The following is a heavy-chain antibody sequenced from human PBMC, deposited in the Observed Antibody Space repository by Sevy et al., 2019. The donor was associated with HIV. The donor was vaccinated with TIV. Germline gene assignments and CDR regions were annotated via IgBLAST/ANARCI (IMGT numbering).Heavy chain of an antibody. J-gene: IGHJ4*02. Sequence: GGSLRLSCAASGFKFSVYSMNWVRQAPGKGLEWISYMTSDTRTIKYAESVKGRFTIYRDNARNSVYLQMNSLRDEDTAVYYCARSVEGHFDYWGQGPLVTVSS. CDR2: MTSDTRTI. CDR1: GFKFSVYS. CDR3: ARSVEGHFDY. V-gene: IGHV3-48*02. D-gene: IGHD1-1*01.